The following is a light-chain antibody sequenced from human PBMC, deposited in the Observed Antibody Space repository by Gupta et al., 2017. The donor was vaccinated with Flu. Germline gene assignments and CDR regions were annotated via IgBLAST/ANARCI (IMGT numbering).Light chain of an antibody. CDR3: QYYDSDKLV. CDR1: SGTIANYY. V-gene: IGLV6-57*01. CDR2: DDD. J-gene: IGLJ3*02. Sequence: GKTVIISCTRSSGTIANYYVQWYQQRPGSSPTTVIYDDDQRPSGVPDRFSGSIDSSSNSASLTISGLKTEDEADYYCQYYDSDKLVFGGGTKLTVL.